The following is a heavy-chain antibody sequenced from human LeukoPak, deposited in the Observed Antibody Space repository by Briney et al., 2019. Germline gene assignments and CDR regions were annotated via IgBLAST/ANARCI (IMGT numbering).Heavy chain of an antibody. V-gene: IGHV6-1*01. CDR2: TYYRSKWYN. Sequence: SQTLSLTCAISGDSFSSNSAAWHWLRQSPSRGLEWLGRTYYRSKWYNDYAVSVKSRITINPDTSKNQFSLQLNSVTPEDTAVYYCAREFDGGNSGFDYWGQGTLVTVSS. CDR1: GDSFSSNSAA. D-gene: IGHD4-23*01. CDR3: AREFDGGNSGFDY. J-gene: IGHJ4*02.